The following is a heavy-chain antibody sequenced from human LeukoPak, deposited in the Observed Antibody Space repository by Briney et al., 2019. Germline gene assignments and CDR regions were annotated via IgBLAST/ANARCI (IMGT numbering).Heavy chain of an antibody. CDR1: GFTFSSYE. CDR2: ISSSGSTI. D-gene: IGHD4-17*01. CDR3: ARAHPGDYGDFQFDY. Sequence: GGSLRLSCAASGFTFSSYEMNWVRQAPGKGLEWVSYISSSGSTIYYAGSVKGRFTISRDNAKKSLYLQMNSLRAEDTAVYYCARAHPGDYGDFQFDYWGQGTLVTVSS. J-gene: IGHJ4*02. V-gene: IGHV3-48*03.